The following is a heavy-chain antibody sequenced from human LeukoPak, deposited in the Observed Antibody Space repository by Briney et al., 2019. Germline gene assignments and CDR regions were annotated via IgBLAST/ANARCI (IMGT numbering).Heavy chain of an antibody. J-gene: IGHJ4*02. V-gene: IGHV1-69*13. CDR1: GGTFSSYA. CDR3: ARWPQYYYDSSGFSDGYFDY. D-gene: IGHD3-22*01. CDR2: IIPIFGTA. Sequence: SVKVSCKASGGTFSSYAISWVRQAPGQGLEWMGGIIPIFGTANYAQKFQGSVTITADESTSTAYMELSSLRSEDTAVYYCARWPQYYYDSSGFSDGYFDYWGQGTLVTVSS.